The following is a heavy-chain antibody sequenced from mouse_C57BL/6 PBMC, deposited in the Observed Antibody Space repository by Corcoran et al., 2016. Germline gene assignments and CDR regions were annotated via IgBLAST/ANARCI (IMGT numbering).Heavy chain of an antibody. Sequence: EVQLQQSGPELVKPGASVKISCKASGYTFTDYYMNWVKQSHGKSLEWIGDINPNNGGTSYNQKFKGKATLTVDKSSSTAYMELRSLTSEDSAVYYCARHYGSSSYYFDYWGQGTTLTVSS. CDR3: ARHYGSSSYYFDY. D-gene: IGHD1-1*01. CDR1: GYTFTDYY. V-gene: IGHV1-26*01. CDR2: INPNNGGT. J-gene: IGHJ2*01.